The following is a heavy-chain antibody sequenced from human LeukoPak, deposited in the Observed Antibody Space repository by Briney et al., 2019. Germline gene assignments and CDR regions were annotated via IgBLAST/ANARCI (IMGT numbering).Heavy chain of an antibody. V-gene: IGHV3-7*01. CDR2: IKQDGSEK. CDR1: GFTFSSYW. Sequence: GGSLRLSCAASGFTFSSYWMSWVRQAPGKGLEWVANIKQDGSEKYYVDSVKGRFTISRDNAKNSLYLQMNSLRAEDTTVYYCARDESRWQPGAPFDYWGQGTLVTVSS. J-gene: IGHJ4*02. D-gene: IGHD4-23*01. CDR3: ARDESRWQPGAPFDY.